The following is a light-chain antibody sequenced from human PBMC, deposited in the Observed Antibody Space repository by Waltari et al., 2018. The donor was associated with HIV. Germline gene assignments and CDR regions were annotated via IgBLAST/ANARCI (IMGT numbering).Light chain of an antibody. CDR3: QQTYSHPLT. Sequence: DIQMPKFPSSLSASVGDRVTIPCRASQTVTTKLHWYQQKPGRALKVLIYDASSLQNGVPSRFSGSGSGTDFTLTIFSLQPDDFATYFCQQTYSHPLTFGPGTKVDVK. V-gene: IGKV1-39*01. CDR2: DAS. J-gene: IGKJ3*01. CDR1: QTVTTK.